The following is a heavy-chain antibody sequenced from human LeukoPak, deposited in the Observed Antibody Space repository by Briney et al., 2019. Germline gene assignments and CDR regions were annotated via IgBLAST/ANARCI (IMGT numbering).Heavy chain of an antibody. V-gene: IGHV4-59*01. CDR3: ARSTRSWFDP. Sequence: SETLSLTCTVSGGSITPYYWSWIRQPPGKGLEWFGYIYYSGSTNYNPSLRSRVTISVDTSNNRFSLKLSSVTAADTAVYYCARSTRSWFDPWGQGTLVTVSS. J-gene: IGHJ5*02. CDR2: IYYSGST. D-gene: IGHD3-10*01. CDR1: GGSITPYY.